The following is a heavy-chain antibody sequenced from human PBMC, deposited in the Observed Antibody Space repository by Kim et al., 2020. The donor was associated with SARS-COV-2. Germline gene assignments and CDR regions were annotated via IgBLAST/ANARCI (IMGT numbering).Heavy chain of an antibody. V-gene: IGHV3-30*18. CDR3: TKDLYGSGSYNCGMDV. CDR2: VSYDGGIQ. CDR1: GFTVNSYS. D-gene: IGHD3-10*01. J-gene: IGHJ6*02. Sequence: GGSLRLSCAVSGFTVNSYSMHWVRQAPGKGLEWLAHVSYDGGIQYYADSVRGRFTISRDSSKNTLYLQMNSLRTEDTAVYYCTKDLYGSGSYNCGMDVWGQGTTVPVSS.